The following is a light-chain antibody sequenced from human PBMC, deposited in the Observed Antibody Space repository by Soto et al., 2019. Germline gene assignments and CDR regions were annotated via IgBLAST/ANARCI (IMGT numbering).Light chain of an antibody. CDR2: EDN. CDR1: SGSIASTY. CDR3: QSYDSSNVV. J-gene: IGLJ3*02. Sequence: NFMLPQPHSVSESPGKTVTISRTRSSGSIASTYVQWFQQRPGSAPTIVIYEDNQRPSVVPDRFSGSIDRSSNSASLTISGLKTDDEADYYCQSYDSSNVVFGGGTKVTVL. V-gene: IGLV6-57*04.